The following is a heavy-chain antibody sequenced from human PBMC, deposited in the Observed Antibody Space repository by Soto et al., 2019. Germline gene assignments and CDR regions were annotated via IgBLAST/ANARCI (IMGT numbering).Heavy chain of an antibody. CDR1: GYTFTTYG. D-gene: IGHD3-9*01. CDR2: ISTNNGNT. V-gene: IGHV1-18*01. CDR3: ARDHWLTVTSNSGFDY. Sequence: QVQLVQSGAEVKKPGASVKVSCKASGYTFTTYGLSWVRQAPGQGLEWMGWISTNNGNTVYAQKLQGRITRTTDTSTSTAYMELRSLRSDDTAVFYCARDHWLTVTSNSGFDYWCQGTLVTVSS. J-gene: IGHJ4*02.